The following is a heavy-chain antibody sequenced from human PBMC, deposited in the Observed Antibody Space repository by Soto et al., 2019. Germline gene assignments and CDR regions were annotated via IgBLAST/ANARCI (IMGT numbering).Heavy chain of an antibody. Sequence: GGSLRLSCAASGFTFSSYWMHWVRQAPGEGLVWVSYIKPDGSRTKDADSVKGRFTISRDNARNTLYLRMNSLRAEDTAVYYCARDNNWSYDSWGRGTLVTVSA. CDR2: IKPDGSRT. J-gene: IGHJ4*02. CDR1: GFTFSSYW. V-gene: IGHV3-74*03. D-gene: IGHD1-1*01. CDR3: ARDNNWSYDS.